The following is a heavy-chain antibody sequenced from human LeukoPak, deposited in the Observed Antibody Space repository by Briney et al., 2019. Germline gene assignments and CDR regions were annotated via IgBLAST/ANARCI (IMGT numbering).Heavy chain of an antibody. V-gene: IGHV1-24*01. J-gene: IGHJ4*02. D-gene: IGHD6-13*01. CDR2: FDPEDGET. CDR1: GYTLTELS. Sequence: GASVKVSCKVSGYTLTELSMHWVRQAPGKGLEWMGGFDPEDGETIYAQKLQGRVTMTTDTSTSTAYMELRSLRSDDTAVYYCARSSQPDLFDYWGQGTLVTVSS. CDR3: ARSSQPDLFDY.